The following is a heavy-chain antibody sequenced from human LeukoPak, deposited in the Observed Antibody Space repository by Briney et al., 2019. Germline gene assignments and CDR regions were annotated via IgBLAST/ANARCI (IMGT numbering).Heavy chain of an antibody. CDR1: GYTFTSYG. CDR3: ARWSSSGWSFYYYYYMDV. V-gene: IGHV1-18*01. Sequence: GASVKVSCKASGYTFTSYGISWVRQAPGQGLEWMGWINAYNGNTNYAQKLQGRVTMTTDTSTSTAYMELRSLRSDDTAVYYCARWSSSGWSFYYYYYMDVWGKGTTVTVSS. CDR2: INAYNGNT. J-gene: IGHJ6*03. D-gene: IGHD6-19*01.